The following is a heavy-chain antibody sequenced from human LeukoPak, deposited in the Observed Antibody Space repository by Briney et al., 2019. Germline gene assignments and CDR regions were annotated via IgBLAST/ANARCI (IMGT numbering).Heavy chain of an antibody. D-gene: IGHD1-1*01. Sequence: GESLKISCKGSGYSFRDFWIGWVRQMPGKGLEWMGRIDPSDSYTNYSPSFQGHVTIPADKSISTAYLQWSSLKASDTAMYYCARYTTGDFDYWGQGTLVTVSS. CDR3: ARYTTGDFDY. CDR1: GYSFRDFW. V-gene: IGHV5-10-1*01. CDR2: IDPSDSYT. J-gene: IGHJ4*02.